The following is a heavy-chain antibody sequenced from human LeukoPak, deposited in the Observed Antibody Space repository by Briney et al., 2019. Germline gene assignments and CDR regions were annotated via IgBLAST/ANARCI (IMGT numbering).Heavy chain of an antibody. CDR3: AKAGYDFWSGYFTAYWFDP. D-gene: IGHD3-3*01. J-gene: IGHJ5*02. V-gene: IGHV3-23*01. CDR1: GFTFSSYA. Sequence: GGSLRLSCAASGFTFSSYAMSWVRQAPGKGLEWVSAISGSGGSTYYADSVKGRFTISRDNSKNTLYLQMNSLRAENTAVYYCAKAGYDFWSGYFTAYWFDPWGQGTLVTVSS. CDR2: ISGSGGST.